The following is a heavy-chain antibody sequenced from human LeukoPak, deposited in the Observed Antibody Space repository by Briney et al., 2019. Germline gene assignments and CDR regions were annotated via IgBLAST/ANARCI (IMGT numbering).Heavy chain of an antibody. V-gene: IGHV3-48*04. J-gene: IGHJ6*03. CDR1: GFTFSSYS. CDR3: ARDPYNGAYSEGYYYYYMDV. D-gene: IGHD1-1*01. Sequence: PGGSLRLSCAASGFTFSSYSMNWVRQAPGKGLEWVSYISSSSTIYYADSVKGRFTISRDNAQNSLYLQMNSLRVEDTAIYYCARDPYNGAYSEGYYYYYMDVWGKGTTVTVSS. CDR2: ISSSSTI.